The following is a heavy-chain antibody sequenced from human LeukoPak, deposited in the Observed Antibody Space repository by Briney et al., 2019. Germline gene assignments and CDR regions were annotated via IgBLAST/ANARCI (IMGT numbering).Heavy chain of an antibody. CDR1: GYTFTIYG. CDR3: ATGSITHPRDP. J-gene: IGHJ5*02. Sequence: GASVKVSCKASGYTFTIYGISWVRQAPGQGLEWMGWINPNTGARIYAQKFQGRVTMYTSDNTVYMELSWLRSDDTAVYYCATGSITHPRDPWGPGTLVTVSS. CDR2: INPNTGAR. D-gene: IGHD6-6*01. V-gene: IGHV1-2*02.